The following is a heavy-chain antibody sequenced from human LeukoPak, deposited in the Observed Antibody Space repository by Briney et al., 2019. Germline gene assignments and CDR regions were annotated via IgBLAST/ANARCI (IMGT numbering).Heavy chain of an antibody. D-gene: IGHD3-10*01. V-gene: IGHV4-59*08. CDR1: GGSISSYY. J-gene: IGHJ5*02. Sequence: SETLSLTCTVSGGSISSYYWSWIRQPPGKGLEWIGYIYYSGSTNYNPSLKSRVTISVDTSKNQFSLKLSSVTAADTAVYYCARVLLWFGELSPNWFDPWGQGNLVTVSP. CDR3: ARVLLWFGELSPNWFDP. CDR2: IYYSGST.